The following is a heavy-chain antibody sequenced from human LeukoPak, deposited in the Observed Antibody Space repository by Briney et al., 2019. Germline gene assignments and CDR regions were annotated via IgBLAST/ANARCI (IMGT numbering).Heavy chain of an antibody. CDR3: AREPDDSSGYQTFTFDY. CDR1: GFTFSSYS. D-gene: IGHD3-22*01. J-gene: IGHJ4*02. Sequence: GGSLRLSCAASGFTFSSYSMNWVRQAPGKGLEWVSSISSSSSYIYYADSVKGRFTISRDNAKNSLYLQMNSLRAKDTAVYYCAREPDDSSGYQTFTFDYWGQGTLVTVSS. V-gene: IGHV3-21*01. CDR2: ISSSSSYI.